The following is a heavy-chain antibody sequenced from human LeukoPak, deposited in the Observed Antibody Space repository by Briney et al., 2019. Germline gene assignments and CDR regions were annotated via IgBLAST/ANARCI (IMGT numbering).Heavy chain of an antibody. J-gene: IGHJ5*02. CDR2: INPNSGGT. CDR3: ARDPITMVRGVIIRFNWFDP. V-gene: IGHV1-2*02. D-gene: IGHD3-10*01. Sequence: ASVKVSCKASGYTFTGYYMHWVRQAPGQGLEWMGWINPNSGGTNYAQKFQGRFTMTRDTSISTAYMELSRLRSDDTAVYYCARDPITMVRGVIIRFNWFDPWGQGTLVTVSS. CDR1: GYTFTGYY.